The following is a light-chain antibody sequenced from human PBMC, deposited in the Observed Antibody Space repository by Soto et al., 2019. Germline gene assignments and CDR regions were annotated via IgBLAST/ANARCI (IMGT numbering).Light chain of an antibody. CDR1: QSVDIN. CDR2: GAS. V-gene: IGKV3-15*01. J-gene: IGKJ1*01. CDR3: QQYRGWPRT. Sequence: EIVLTQSPGTLSLSPGERVTLSCRASQSVDINLAWYQQKPGQAPRLLIYGASTRATDMSGTFSGRGSGTEFTLTINNLRPEDFAVYYCQQYRGWPRTFGQGTKVEIK.